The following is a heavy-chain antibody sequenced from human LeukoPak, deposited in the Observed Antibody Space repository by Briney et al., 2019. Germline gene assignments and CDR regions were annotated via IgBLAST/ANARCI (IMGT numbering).Heavy chain of an antibody. Sequence: SETLSLTCAVYGGSFSGYYWSWIRQPPGKGLEWIGEINHSGSTNYNPSLKSRVTISVDTSKNQFSLKLSSVTAADTAVYYCARGPSTYYYDSSGYYCVDYWGQGTLVTVSS. CDR2: INHSGST. J-gene: IGHJ4*02. D-gene: IGHD3-22*01. CDR3: ARGPSTYYYDSSGYYCVDY. CDR1: GGSFSGYY. V-gene: IGHV4-34*01.